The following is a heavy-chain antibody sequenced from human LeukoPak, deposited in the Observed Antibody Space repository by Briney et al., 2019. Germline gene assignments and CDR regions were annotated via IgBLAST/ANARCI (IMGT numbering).Heavy chain of an antibody. Sequence: ASVKVSCKASGGTFTSYAISWVRQAPGQGLEWVGRIIPILGIANYAQKFQGRVTITADKSTSTAYMDLSSLISEDTAVYYCARGHCSSTSCYHWFDPWGQGTLVTVSS. V-gene: IGHV1-69*04. CDR3: ARGHCSSTSCYHWFDP. CDR2: IIPILGIA. J-gene: IGHJ5*02. CDR1: GGTFTSYA. D-gene: IGHD2-2*01.